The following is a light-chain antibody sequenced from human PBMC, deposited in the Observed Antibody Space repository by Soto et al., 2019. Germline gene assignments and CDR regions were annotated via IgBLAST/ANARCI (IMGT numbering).Light chain of an antibody. J-gene: IGKJ4*01. V-gene: IGKV3-11*01. CDR1: RGFSSS. Sequence: EIVLTQSPATLSLSPGERATLSSRASRGFSSSLAWYQQKPGKAPRLLINDASNRATGIPARFSGSGSGTDFTLTISSLEPEDFAVYYCQQRSNWPPLTFGGGTKVEIK. CDR3: QQRSNWPPLT. CDR2: DAS.